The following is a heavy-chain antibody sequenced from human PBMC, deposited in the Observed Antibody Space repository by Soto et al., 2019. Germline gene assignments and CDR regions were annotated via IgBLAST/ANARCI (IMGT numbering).Heavy chain of an antibody. V-gene: IGHV3-30*18. D-gene: IGHD1-1*01. CDR2: ITYEGSNK. CDR1: GFIFAKYG. Sequence: GGSLRLSCAASGFIFAKYGMHWVRQAPGKGLEWVALITYEGSNKYYADAVKGRFTISRDNAKDMVSLQMDSLRGEDTAVYYCEKARGANNWANYYGLDVWGQGNTVT. J-gene: IGHJ6*02. CDR3: EKARGANNWANYYGLDV.